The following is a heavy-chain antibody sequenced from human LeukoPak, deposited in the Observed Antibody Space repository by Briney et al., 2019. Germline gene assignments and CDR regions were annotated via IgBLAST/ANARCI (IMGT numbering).Heavy chain of an antibody. V-gene: IGHV3-21*01. CDR2: IISGSAYI. J-gene: IGHJ4*02. Sequence: PGGSLRLSCAVSGFTFSSYTMNWVRQAPGKGLEWVSSIISGSAYIKHADSVKGRLTISRDNANNSLYLQMNSLRAEDTAVYYCARSRRDDDSLVHFDYWGQGTLVTVSS. CDR3: ARSRRDDDSLVHFDY. D-gene: IGHD4-17*01. CDR1: GFTFSSYT.